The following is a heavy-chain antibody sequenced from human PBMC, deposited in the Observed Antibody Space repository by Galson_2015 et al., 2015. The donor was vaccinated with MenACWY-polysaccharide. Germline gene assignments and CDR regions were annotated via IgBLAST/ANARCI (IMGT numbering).Heavy chain of an antibody. CDR3: AKGEVEYYYESSGYSGTDAFDI. V-gene: IGHV3-30*18. Sequence: SLRLSCAASGFTFSSYGMHWVRQAPGKGLEWVAVISYDGSNKYYADPVKGRFTISRDNSKNTLYLQMNSLRAEDTAVYYCAKGEVEYYYESSGYSGTDAFDIWGQWTMVTVSS. CDR2: ISYDGSNK. J-gene: IGHJ3*02. D-gene: IGHD3-22*01. CDR1: GFTFSSYG.